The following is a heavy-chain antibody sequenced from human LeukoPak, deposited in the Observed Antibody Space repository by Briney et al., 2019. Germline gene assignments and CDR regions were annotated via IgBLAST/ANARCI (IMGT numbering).Heavy chain of an antibody. CDR1: GFTFSSYW. CDR2: INSDGSST. Sequence: GGSLWLSCAASGFTFSSYWMHWVRQAPGKGLVWVSRINSDGSSTSYADSVKGRFTISRDNAKNTLYLQMNSLRAEDTAVYYCARAGGYCTNGVCYYDAFDIWGQGTMVTVSS. V-gene: IGHV3-74*01. CDR3: ARAGGYCTNGVCYYDAFDI. J-gene: IGHJ3*02. D-gene: IGHD2-8*01.